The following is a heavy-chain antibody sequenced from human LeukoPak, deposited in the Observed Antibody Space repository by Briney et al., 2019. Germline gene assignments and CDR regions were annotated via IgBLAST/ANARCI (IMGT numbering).Heavy chain of an antibody. V-gene: IGHV1-69*01. CDR3: ATGYCSGGSCHEGWFDP. CDR1: GGTFSSYA. J-gene: IGHJ5*02. Sequence: GAWVTVSCKASGGTFSSYAISWVRQAPGQGLEWMGGIIPVFGTANYAQKFQGRVTITAAESTSTAYMELTSLRSEDTAVYYCATGYCSGGSCHEGWFDPWGQGTLVTVSS. D-gene: IGHD2-15*01. CDR2: IIPVFGTA.